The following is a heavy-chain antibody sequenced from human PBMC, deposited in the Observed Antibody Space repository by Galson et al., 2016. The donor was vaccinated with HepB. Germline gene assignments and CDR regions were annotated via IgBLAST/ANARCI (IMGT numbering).Heavy chain of an antibody. CDR3: ARGHDDVLRGRLDY. CDR2: TSYDGTYK. V-gene: IGHV3-30*04. CDR1: GFNFSPYT. Sequence: CAASGFNFSPYTMHWVRQAPGKGLEWVTLTSYDGTYKYYTDSVKGRFTISRDNSKNTLYLEMNSLRPEDTAIYYCARGHDDVLRGRLDYWGQGTLVTVSS. D-gene: IGHD3-9*01. J-gene: IGHJ4*02.